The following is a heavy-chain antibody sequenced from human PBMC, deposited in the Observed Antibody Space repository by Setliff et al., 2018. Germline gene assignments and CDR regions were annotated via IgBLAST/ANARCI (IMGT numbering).Heavy chain of an antibody. CDR3: ARQDSSSWPADY. J-gene: IGHJ4*02. CDR2: INPSSGRT. D-gene: IGHD6-13*01. V-gene: IGHV1-46*01. CDR1: GYTFTSHY. Sequence: ASVKVSCKASGYTFTSHYMHWVRQAPGLGLEWMGTINPSSGRTSYAQKFQGRVTMTRDTSTSTVYMDMSSLRSEDTAVYYCARQDSSSWPADYWGQGTLVTVSS.